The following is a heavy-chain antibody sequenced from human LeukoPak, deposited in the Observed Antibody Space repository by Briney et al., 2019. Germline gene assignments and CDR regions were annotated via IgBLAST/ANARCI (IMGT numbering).Heavy chain of an antibody. CDR2: LNPNSGAT. D-gene: IGHD6-13*01. J-gene: IGHJ4*02. CDR1: GYTFTVNY. CDR3: ARGAGSSWFDY. V-gene: IGHV1-2*02. Sequence: ASVMVSCKPSGYTFTVNYLHWVRQAPGQGLEWMGWLNPNSGATNYAQKFQGRVTLTRDTSIRTAYMELTSLTSDDTAICYCARGAGSSWFDYWGQGALDTVSS.